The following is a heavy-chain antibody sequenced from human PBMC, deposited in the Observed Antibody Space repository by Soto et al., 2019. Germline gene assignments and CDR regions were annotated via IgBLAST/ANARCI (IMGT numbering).Heavy chain of an antibody. Sequence: SVKVSCKASGFTFTSSAVQWVRQARGQRLEWIGWIVVGSGNTNYAQKFQERVTITRDMSTSTAYMELSSLRSEDTAVYYCAAGDDFWSGYLDYWGQGTLVTVSS. J-gene: IGHJ4*02. D-gene: IGHD3-3*01. CDR3: AAGDDFWSGYLDY. CDR1: GFTFTSSA. CDR2: IVVGSGNT. V-gene: IGHV1-58*01.